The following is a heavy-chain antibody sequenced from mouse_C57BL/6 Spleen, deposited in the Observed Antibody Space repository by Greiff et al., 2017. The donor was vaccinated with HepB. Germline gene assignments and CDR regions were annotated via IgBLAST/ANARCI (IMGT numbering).Heavy chain of an antibody. CDR2: IYPGDGDT. D-gene: IGHD2-4*01. CDR3: ARSRDYDPYV. Sequence: VQLQQSGPELVKPGASVKISCKASGYAFSSSWMNWVKQRPGKGLEWIGRIYPGDGDTNYNGKFKGKATLTADKSSSTAYMQLSSLTSEDSAVYFCARSRDYDPYVWGTGTTVTVSS. J-gene: IGHJ1*03. V-gene: IGHV1-82*01. CDR1: GYAFSSSW.